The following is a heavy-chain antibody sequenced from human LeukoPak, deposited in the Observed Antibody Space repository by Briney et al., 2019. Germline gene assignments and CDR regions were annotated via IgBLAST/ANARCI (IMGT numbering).Heavy chain of an antibody. Sequence: GGSLRLSCAASGFTFSSYWMSWVRQAPGKGLEWVANIKQDGSEKYYVDSVKGRFTISRDNAKNSLYLQMNSLRAEDTAVYYCAKDPGYSSGSSFFDYWGQGTLVTVSS. V-gene: IGHV3-7*01. D-gene: IGHD6-19*01. J-gene: IGHJ4*02. CDR1: GFTFSSYW. CDR2: IKQDGSEK. CDR3: AKDPGYSSGSSFFDY.